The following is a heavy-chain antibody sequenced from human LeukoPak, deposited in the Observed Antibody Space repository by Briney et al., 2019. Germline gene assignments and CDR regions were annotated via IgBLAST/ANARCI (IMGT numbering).Heavy chain of an antibody. CDR2: ISAYNGNT. D-gene: IGHD3-10*01. CDR3: ARASITMVRGVLDP. J-gene: IGHJ5*02. Sequence: GASVKVSCKASGYTFTSYGISWVRQASGQGLEWMGWISAYNGNTNYAQKLQGRVTMTTDTSTSTAYMELRSLRSDDTAVYYCARASITMVRGVLDPWGQGTLVTVSS. V-gene: IGHV1-18*04. CDR1: GYTFTSYG.